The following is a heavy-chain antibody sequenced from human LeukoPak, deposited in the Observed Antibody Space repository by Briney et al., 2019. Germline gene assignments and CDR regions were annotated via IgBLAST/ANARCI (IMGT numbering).Heavy chain of an antibody. CDR1: GGTFSSYA. D-gene: IGHD1-26*01. CDR2: IIPIFGIA. CDR3: ARGRGYGGNYLRSFDI. J-gene: IGHJ3*02. V-gene: IGHV1-69*04. Sequence: SVKVSCKASGGTFSSYAISWVRQAPGQGLEWMGRIIPIFGIANYAQKFQGRVTITADKSTSTAYMELSSLRSEDTAVYYCARGRGYGGNYLRSFDIWGQGTMVTVSS.